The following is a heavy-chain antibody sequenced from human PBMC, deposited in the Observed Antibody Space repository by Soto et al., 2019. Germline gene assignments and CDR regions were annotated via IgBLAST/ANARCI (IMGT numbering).Heavy chain of an antibody. CDR1: GDSVSSNSAA. CDR3: ARDWFGELLYGNEQNYFDY. D-gene: IGHD3-10*01. Sequence: SQTLSLTCAISGDSVSSNSAAWNWIRQSPSRGLEWLGRTYYRSKWYNDYAVSVKSRITINPDTSKNQFSLQLNSVTPEDTAVYYCARDWFGELLYGNEQNYFDYWGQGTLVTVSS. J-gene: IGHJ4*02. V-gene: IGHV6-1*01. CDR2: TYYRSKWYN.